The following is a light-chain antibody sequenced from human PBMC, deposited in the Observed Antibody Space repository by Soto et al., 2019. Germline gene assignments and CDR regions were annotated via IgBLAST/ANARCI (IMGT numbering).Light chain of an antibody. CDR3: QQYHDWPPIT. CDR1: QTVSDD. J-gene: IGKJ3*01. CDR2: GAS. Sequence: EIVMTQSPATLFVSPGERATLSCRASQTVSDDLAWYQQKPGQAPRLLIYGASTRATDIPARFSGGGSGTEFTLTINSLQSEDSAIYYCQQYHDWPPITFGPGTKVNI. V-gene: IGKV3-15*01.